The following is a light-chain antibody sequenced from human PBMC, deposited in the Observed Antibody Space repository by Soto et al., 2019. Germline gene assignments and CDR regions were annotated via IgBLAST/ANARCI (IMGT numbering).Light chain of an antibody. CDR3: QQYSAWPLT. CDR1: QSVSSN. V-gene: IGKV3-15*01. CDR2: GAS. J-gene: IGKJ4*01. Sequence: EIVMKQSPATLSVSPGERATLFCRASQSVSSNFLAWYQQKPGQAPRLLIYGASTRATGVPARFSGSGSGTEFTLTISSLQSEDFAVYYCQQYSAWPLTFGGETKVEIK.